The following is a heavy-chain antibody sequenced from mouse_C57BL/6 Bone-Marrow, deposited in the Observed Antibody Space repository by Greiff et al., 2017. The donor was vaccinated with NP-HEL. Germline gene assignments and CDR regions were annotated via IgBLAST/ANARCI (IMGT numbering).Heavy chain of an antibody. D-gene: IGHD1-1*01. CDR3: TALYYYGSSYADY. J-gene: IGHJ2*01. CDR1: GFNFKDDY. V-gene: IGHV14-4*01. Sequence: VQLQQSGAELVRPGASVKLSCTASGFNFKDDYMHWVKQRPEQGLEWIGWIDPENGDTEYASKFQGKATITADTSSNTAYLQLSSLTSEDAAVYYCTALYYYGSSYADYWGQGTTLTVSS. CDR2: IDPENGDT.